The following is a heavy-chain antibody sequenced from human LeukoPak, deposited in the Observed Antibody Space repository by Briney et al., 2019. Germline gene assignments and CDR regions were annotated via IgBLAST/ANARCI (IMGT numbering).Heavy chain of an antibody. CDR2: INPNSGCT. D-gene: IGHD1-26*01. CDR3: ARGASRGATDY. CDR1: GYTFTGYY. V-gene: IGHV1-2*06. Sequence: ASVKVSCKASGYTFTGYYMHWVRQAPGQGLEWMGRINPNSGCTNYAQKFQGRVTMTRDTSTSTAYMELSRLRSDDTAVYYCARGASRGATDYWGQGTLVTVSS. J-gene: IGHJ4*02.